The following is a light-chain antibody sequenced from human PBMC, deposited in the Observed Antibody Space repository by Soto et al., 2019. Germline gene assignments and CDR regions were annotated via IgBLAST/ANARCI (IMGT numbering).Light chain of an antibody. CDR3: QQYCSSPYT. V-gene: IGKV3-20*01. CDR2: GAS. J-gene: IGKJ2*01. CDR1: QSVSSSY. Sequence: EIVLTQSPGTLSLSPGERATLSCRASQSVSSSYLAWYQQKPGQAPRLLIYGASSRATGIPDRFSGSGSVTDFTLTISRLEPEDCAVYYCQQYCSSPYTFGQGTKVEIK.